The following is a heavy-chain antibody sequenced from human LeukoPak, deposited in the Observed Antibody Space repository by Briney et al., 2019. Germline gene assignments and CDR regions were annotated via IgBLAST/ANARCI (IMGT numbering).Heavy chain of an antibody. J-gene: IGHJ4*02. CDR1: GFTLSSYC. CDR2: LYSGGNT. Sequence: GGSLRISCAASGFTLSSYCMIWVRQVPGKGLEWVSVLYSGGNTYYAGSVKGRFTISRDNSINTLYLQMNSLRAEDTAVYYCARYCSSTSCSTPFDFWGQGTLVTVSS. D-gene: IGHD2-2*02. V-gene: IGHV3-53*01. CDR3: ARYCSSTSCSTPFDF.